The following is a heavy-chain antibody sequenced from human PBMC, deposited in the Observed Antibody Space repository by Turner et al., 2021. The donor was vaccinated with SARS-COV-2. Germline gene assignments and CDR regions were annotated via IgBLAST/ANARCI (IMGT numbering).Heavy chain of an antibody. CDR2: ISYDGSNK. CDR1: GFSFSSYG. CDR3: AKAETYSSGWFGGRSYYYYYMDV. J-gene: IGHJ6*03. V-gene: IGHV3-30*18. Sequence: QGQLVVSGGGLLQPGRSLVLSCAASGFSFSSYGMHWFRMATGKGLEWVVVISYDGSNKYYADYLKGPFTISRDNSKNTLYLQMNSLRAEDTAVYYCAKAETYSSGWFGGRSYYYYYMDVWGKGTTVTVSS. D-gene: IGHD6-19*01.